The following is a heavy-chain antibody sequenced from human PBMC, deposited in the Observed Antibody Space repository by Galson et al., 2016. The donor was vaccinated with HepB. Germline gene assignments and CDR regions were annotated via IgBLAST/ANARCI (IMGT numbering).Heavy chain of an antibody. D-gene: IGHD6-25*01. Sequence: SVKVSCKDHGGTFRSYGLHWVREAPGQGLEWMGGIIPIFATANYAQKFQGRVTITADESTSTGYMELRSLTFEGTGIYYCAKMAGAARGAFDFWGQGTMVTVS. V-gene: IGHV1-69*13. CDR1: GGTFRSYG. J-gene: IGHJ3*01. CDR2: IIPIFATA. CDR3: AKMAGAARGAFDF.